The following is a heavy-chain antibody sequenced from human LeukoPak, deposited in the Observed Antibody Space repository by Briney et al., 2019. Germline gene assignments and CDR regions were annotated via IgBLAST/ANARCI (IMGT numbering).Heavy chain of an antibody. CDR3: ARWEIRGTAHQLDY. V-gene: IGHV3-7*01. CDR1: GFTLSSHW. CDR2: INQDGSAK. Sequence: PGGSLRLSCAASGFTLSSHWMSWVRQAPGKGLEWVANINQDGSAKYYVDSVKGRFSISRDNAKNSMYLQMNSLRAEDTAAYYCARWEIRGTAHQLDYWGQGTLVTVSS. J-gene: IGHJ4*02. D-gene: IGHD1-7*01.